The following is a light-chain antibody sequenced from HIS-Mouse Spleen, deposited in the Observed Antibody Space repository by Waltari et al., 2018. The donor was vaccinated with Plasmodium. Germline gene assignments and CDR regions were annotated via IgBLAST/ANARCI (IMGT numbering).Light chain of an antibody. V-gene: IGKV1-39*01. J-gene: IGKJ4*01. CDR2: AAS. CDR3: QQSYSTPLT. CDR1: QSISSY. Sequence: DIQLPQSPSSLSASLGDRVTITSQASQSISSYLNLYQQKPGKAPKLLIYAASSLQSGVPSRFSGSGSGTDFTLTISSLQPEDFATYYCQQSYSTPLTFGGGTKVEIK.